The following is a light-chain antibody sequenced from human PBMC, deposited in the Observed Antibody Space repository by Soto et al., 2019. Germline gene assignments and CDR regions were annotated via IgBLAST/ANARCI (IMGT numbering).Light chain of an antibody. J-gene: IGLJ1*01. CDR3: VLYMGRATPYV. Sequence: QTVVTQEPSFSVCPGETVTLTCGLSSGSVSSSHHPSWYQQTPGQSPRTLIHDTNRRSSGVPDRFSGSILGNKAALTITGAQAGDESEYFCVLYMGRATPYVFGSGTKVTVL. V-gene: IGLV8-61*01. CDR1: SGSVSSSHH. CDR2: DTN.